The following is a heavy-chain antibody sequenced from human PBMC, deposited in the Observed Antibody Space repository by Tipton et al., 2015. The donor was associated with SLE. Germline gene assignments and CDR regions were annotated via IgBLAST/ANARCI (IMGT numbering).Heavy chain of an antibody. J-gene: IGHJ4*02. CDR2: IYYSGST. D-gene: IGHD2-15*01. CDR3: ARHHLPYCSGGSCYSDYFDY. CDR1: GGSISSSSYY. Sequence: TLSLTCTVSGGSISSSSYYWGWLRQPPGKGLEWIGSIYYSGSTYYNPSLKSRVTISVDTSKNQFSLKLSSVTAADTAVYYCARHHLPYCSGGSCYSDYFDYWGQGTLVTVSS. V-gene: IGHV4-39*07.